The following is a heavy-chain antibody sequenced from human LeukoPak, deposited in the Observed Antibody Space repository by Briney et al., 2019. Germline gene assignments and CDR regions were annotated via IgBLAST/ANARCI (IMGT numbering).Heavy chain of an antibody. CDR1: GFTFSSYI. CDR3: ARGGTRFLELRFDY. D-gene: IGHD3-3*01. J-gene: IGHJ4*02. V-gene: IGHV3-30*14. CDR2: ISYDVSNK. Sequence: GGSLRLSCAASGFTFSSYIMYWVRQAPGKGLEWVAVISYDVSNKYYADSVKGRFTISRDNSKNTLYLQMNSLRAEDTAVYYCARGGTRFLELRFDYWGQGTLVTVSS.